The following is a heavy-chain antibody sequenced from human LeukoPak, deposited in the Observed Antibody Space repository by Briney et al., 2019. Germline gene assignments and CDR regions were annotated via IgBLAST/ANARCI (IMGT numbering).Heavy chain of an antibody. CDR1: GFTFSSYA. J-gene: IGHJ4*02. CDR3: STDYWRLGFDY. V-gene: IGHV3-23*01. CDR2: ISGSGGST. D-gene: IGHD1-1*01. Sequence: GGSLRLSCAASGFTFSSYAMSWVRQAPGKGLEWVSAISGSGGSTYYADSVKGRFTLSRDDSKNIVYLEMNILRAEDTAVYYCSTDYWRLGFDYWGQGTLVTVSS.